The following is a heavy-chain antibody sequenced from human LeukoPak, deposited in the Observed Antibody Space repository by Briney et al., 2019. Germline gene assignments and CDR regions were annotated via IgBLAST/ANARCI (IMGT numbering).Heavy chain of an antibody. D-gene: IGHD6-13*01. CDR1: GGSFSGYY. CDR3: AARGIAAAPGNY. CDR2: INPSGST. J-gene: IGHJ4*02. V-gene: IGHV4-34*01. Sequence: SETLSLTCAVYGGSFSGYYWSWIRQPPGKGLEWIGEINPSGSTNYNPSLKSRVTISVDTSTNQFSLKLRSVPAADTAVYYCAARGIAAAPGNYWGQGTLVTVSS.